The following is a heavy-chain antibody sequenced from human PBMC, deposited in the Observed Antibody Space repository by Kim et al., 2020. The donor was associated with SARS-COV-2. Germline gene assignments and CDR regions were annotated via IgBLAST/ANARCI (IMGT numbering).Heavy chain of an antibody. D-gene: IGHD3-16*01. CDR1: GFTFSSYA. CDR2: ISYDGSNK. Sequence: GGSLRLSCAASGFTFSSYAMHWVRQAPGKGLEWVAVISYDGSNKYYADSVKGRFTISRDNSKNTLYLQMNSLRADDTAVYYCARGPPWGDAFDIWGQGTMVTVSS. CDR3: ARGPPWGDAFDI. V-gene: IGHV3-30-3*01. J-gene: IGHJ3*02.